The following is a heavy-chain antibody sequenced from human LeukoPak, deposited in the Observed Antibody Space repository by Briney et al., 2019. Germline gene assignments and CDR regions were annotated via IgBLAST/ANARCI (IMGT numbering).Heavy chain of an antibody. D-gene: IGHD3-22*01. V-gene: IGHV1-2*02. Sequence: GASVKVSCKASGYTFTGYYMHWVRQAPGQGLEWMGWINPNSGGTNYAQKFQGRVTMTRDTSISTAYMELSRLRSDDTAVYYCAREVGGWGSSGYQGYWGQGTLVTVCS. J-gene: IGHJ4*02. CDR1: GYTFTGYY. CDR2: INPNSGGT. CDR3: AREVGGWGSSGYQGY.